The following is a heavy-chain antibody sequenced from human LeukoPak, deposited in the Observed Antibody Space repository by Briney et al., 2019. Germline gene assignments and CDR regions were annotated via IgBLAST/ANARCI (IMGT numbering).Heavy chain of an antibody. Sequence: ASVKVSCKASGYTFTSYGISWVRQAPGQGLEWMGWISAYNGNTTYAQKLQGRVTMTTDTSTSTAYMELRSLRSDDTAVYYCAREQYQLLDLPRADYWGQGTLVTVSS. CDR1: GYTFTSYG. CDR3: AREQYQLLDLPRADY. V-gene: IGHV1-18*01. D-gene: IGHD2-2*01. J-gene: IGHJ4*02. CDR2: ISAYNGNT.